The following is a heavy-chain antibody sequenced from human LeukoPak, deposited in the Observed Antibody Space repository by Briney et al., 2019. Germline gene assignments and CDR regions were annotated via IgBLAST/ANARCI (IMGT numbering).Heavy chain of an antibody. J-gene: IGHJ4*02. V-gene: IGHV4-39*01. Sequence: PSETLSLTRTVSGGSISSSSYFWGWIRQPPGKGLEWIGSIYYSGSTYYNPSLKSRVTISVDTSKNQFSLKLSSVTAADTAVYYCASVYDSSGYYPFWGQGTLVTVSS. CDR1: GGSISSSSYF. CDR3: ASVYDSSGYYPF. CDR2: IYYSGST. D-gene: IGHD3-22*01.